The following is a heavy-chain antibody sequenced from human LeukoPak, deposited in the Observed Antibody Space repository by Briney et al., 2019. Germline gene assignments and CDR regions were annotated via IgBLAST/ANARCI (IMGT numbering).Heavy chain of an antibody. CDR1: GFTFDDYA. CDR2: ISWNSGSI. V-gene: IGHV3-9*01. J-gene: IGHJ6*02. Sequence: GGSLRLSCAASGFTFDDYAMHWVRQAPGKGLEWVSGISWNSGSIGCADSVKGRFTISRDNAKNSLYLQMNSLRAEDTALYYCAKDITAIVAGNGMDVWGQGTTVTVSS. CDR3: AKDITAIVAGNGMDV. D-gene: IGHD6-19*01.